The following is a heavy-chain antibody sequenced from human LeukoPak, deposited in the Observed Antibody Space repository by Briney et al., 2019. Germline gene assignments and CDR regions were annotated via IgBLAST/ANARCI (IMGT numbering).Heavy chain of an antibody. V-gene: IGHV3-23*01. J-gene: IGHJ5*02. Sequence: GGSLRLSCAASGFTFSSYGMHWVRQAPGKGLEWVSAISGSGGSTYYADSVKGRFTISRDNSKNTLYLQMNSLRAEDTAVYYCASWGPGALYGSGSYYAGGFDPWGQGTLVTVSS. CDR1: GFTFSSYG. CDR2: ISGSGGST. D-gene: IGHD3-10*01. CDR3: ASWGPGALYGSGSYYAGGFDP.